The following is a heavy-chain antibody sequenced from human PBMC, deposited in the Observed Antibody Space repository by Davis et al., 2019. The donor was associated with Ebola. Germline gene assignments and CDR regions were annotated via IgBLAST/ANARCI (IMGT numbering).Heavy chain of an antibody. CDR3: ARIPLGYSNYVGNWFDP. Sequence: SETLSLTCTVSGGSISSSSYYWGWIRQPPGKGREWIGSIYYSGSTYYNPSLKSRVTISVDTSKDQFSLKLSSVTAADTAVYYCARIPLGYSNYVGNWFDPWGQGTLVTVSS. CDR2: IYYSGST. D-gene: IGHD4-11*01. V-gene: IGHV4-39*07. J-gene: IGHJ5*02. CDR1: GGSISSSSYY.